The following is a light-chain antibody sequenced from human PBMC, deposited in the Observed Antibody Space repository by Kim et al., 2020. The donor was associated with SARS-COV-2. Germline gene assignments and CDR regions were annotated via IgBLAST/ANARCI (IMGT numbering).Light chain of an antibody. CDR2: AAS. Sequence: SASVGDRVTITCRASQSISSYLNWYQQKPGKAPKLLIYAASSLQSGVPSRFSGSGSGTDFTLTISSLQPEDFETYYCQQSYSTPWTFGQGTKVEIK. J-gene: IGKJ1*01. CDR3: QQSYSTPWT. V-gene: IGKV1-39*01. CDR1: QSISSY.